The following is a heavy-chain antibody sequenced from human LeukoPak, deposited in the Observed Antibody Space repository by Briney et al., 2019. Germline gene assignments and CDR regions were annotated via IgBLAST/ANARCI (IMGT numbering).Heavy chain of an antibody. Sequence: ASVKVSCKASGYTFTGYYMHWVRQAAGQGLEWMGWINPNSGGTNYAQKFQGRVTMTRDTSISTAYMELSRLRSDDTAVYYCARSIWFGDLSDYWGQGTLVTVSS. CDR3: ARSIWFGDLSDY. CDR1: GYTFTGYY. D-gene: IGHD3-10*01. V-gene: IGHV1-2*02. J-gene: IGHJ4*02. CDR2: INPNSGGT.